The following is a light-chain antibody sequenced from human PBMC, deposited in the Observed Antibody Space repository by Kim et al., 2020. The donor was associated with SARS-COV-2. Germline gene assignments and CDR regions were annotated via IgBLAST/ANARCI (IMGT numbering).Light chain of an antibody. CDR3: LQHSTYPIT. CDR2: GAS. CDR1: QDIRND. V-gene: IGKV1-17*01. J-gene: IGKJ5*01. Sequence: DIKMNQSPSSLSASVGDRVTITCRASQDIRNDLGWYQQNPGRAPKRLIYGASSLQSGVPSRFSGSGSGTEFTLTISSVQPEDFATYFCLQHSTYPITFGQGTRLEIK.